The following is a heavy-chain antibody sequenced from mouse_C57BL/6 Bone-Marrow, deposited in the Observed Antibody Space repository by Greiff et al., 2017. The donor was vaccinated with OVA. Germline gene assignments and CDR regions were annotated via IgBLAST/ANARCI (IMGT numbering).Heavy chain of an antibody. CDR3: ARSPIYSYFDY. Sequence: QVQLKESGAELVRPGTSVKMSCKASGYTFTNYWIGWAKQRPGHGLEWIGDIYPGGGYTNYNETFKGKATLTADKSSSTAYMQFSSLTSEDSAIYYCARSPIYSYFDYWGQGTTLTVSS. V-gene: IGHV1-63*01. CDR2: IYPGGGYT. J-gene: IGHJ2*01. D-gene: IGHD2-1*01. CDR1: GYTFTNYW.